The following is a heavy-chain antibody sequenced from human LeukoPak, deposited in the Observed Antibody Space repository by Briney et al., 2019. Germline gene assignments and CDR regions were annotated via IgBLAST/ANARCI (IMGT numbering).Heavy chain of an antibody. V-gene: IGHV4-39*07. D-gene: IGHD4-17*01. J-gene: IGHJ4*02. CDR3: ARDLRGRAVTTSGDY. CDR2: IYYSGST. CDR1: GGSISSYY. Sequence: PSETLSLTCTVFGGSISSYYWGWIRQPPGKVLEWIGSIYYSGSTYYNPSLKSRVTISVDTSKNQFSLKLSSVTAADTAVYYCARDLRGRAVTTSGDYWGQGTLVTVSS.